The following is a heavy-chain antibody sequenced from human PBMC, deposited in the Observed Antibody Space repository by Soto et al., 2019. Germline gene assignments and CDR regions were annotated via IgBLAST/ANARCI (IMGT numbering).Heavy chain of an antibody. D-gene: IGHD3-10*01. CDR1: GFTFSSYG. V-gene: IGHV3-30*18. CDR3: AKDLRNPSSGSQKYGLGY. CDR2: ISYDGSNK. Sequence: QVQLVESGGGVVQPGRSLRLSCAASGFTFSSYGMHWVRQAPGKGLEWVAVISYDGSNKYYADSVKGRFTISRDNSKNTLYLQMNSLRAEDTAVYYCAKDLRNPSSGSQKYGLGYWGQGTLVTVSS. J-gene: IGHJ4*02.